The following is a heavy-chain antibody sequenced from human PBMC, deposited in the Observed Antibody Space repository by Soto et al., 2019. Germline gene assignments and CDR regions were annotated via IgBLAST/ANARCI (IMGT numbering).Heavy chain of an antibody. CDR2: ISWNSGSI. CDR1: GFTFDDYA. J-gene: IGHJ4*02. Sequence: EVQLVESGGGLVQPGRSLRLSCVVSGFTFDDYAMHWVRQAPGKGLEWVSGISWNSGSIGYADSVKGRFTISRDNAKNSLYLQMNSLRAEDTALYYCAKDSSGGVVRGAVDYWGQGTLVTVSS. D-gene: IGHD3-10*01. V-gene: IGHV3-9*01. CDR3: AKDSSGGVVRGAVDY.